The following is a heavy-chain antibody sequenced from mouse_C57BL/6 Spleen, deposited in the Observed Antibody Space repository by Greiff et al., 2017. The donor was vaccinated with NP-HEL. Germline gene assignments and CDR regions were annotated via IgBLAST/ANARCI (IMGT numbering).Heavy chain of an antibody. CDR3: ARGGGQLLWYFDV. CDR1: GYSFTGYF. J-gene: IGHJ1*03. Sequence: EVQLQQSGPELVKPGDSVKISCKASGYSFTGYFMNWVMQSHGKSLEWIGRINPYNGDTFYNQKFKGKATLTVDKSSSTAHMELRSLTSEDSAVYYCARGGGQLLWYFDVWGTGTTVTVSS. V-gene: IGHV1-20*01. D-gene: IGHD2-1*01. CDR2: INPYNGDT.